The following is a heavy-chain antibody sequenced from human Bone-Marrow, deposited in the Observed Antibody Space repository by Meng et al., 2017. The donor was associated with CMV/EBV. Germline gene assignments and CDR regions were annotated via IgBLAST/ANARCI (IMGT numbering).Heavy chain of an antibody. Sequence: SETLSLTCTVSGGSISSSSYYWGWIRQPPGKGLEWIGSIYYSGSTYYNPSPKSRVTISVDTSKHQFSLKLSSVTAADTAGYYCARGFWSGYLGNDYWGQGTLVTVSS. CDR2: IYYSGST. CDR3: ARGFWSGYLGNDY. D-gene: IGHD3-3*01. CDR1: GGSISSSSYY. J-gene: IGHJ4*02. V-gene: IGHV4-39*07.